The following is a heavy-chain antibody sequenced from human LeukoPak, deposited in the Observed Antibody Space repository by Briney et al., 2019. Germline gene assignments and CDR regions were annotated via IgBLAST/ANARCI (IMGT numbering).Heavy chain of an antibody. Sequence: GGSLRLSCAASGFILSRYWMYWVRQAPGKGLIFVSRISGDGSSISYADSVKGRFTISRDNAKNTLYLQMNNLRAEDTAVYYCARHPVGAARNNWFDPWGQGTLVTVSS. CDR1: GFILSRYW. V-gene: IGHV3-74*01. J-gene: IGHJ5*02. CDR3: ARHPVGAARNNWFDP. D-gene: IGHD3-3*01. CDR2: ISGDGSSI.